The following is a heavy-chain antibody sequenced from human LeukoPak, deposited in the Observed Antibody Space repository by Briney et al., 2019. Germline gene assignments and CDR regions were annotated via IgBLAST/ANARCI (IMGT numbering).Heavy chain of an antibody. V-gene: IGHV1-24*01. CDR2: FDPEDGET. CDR1: GYTLTELS. D-gene: IGHD3-22*01. Sequence: GASVKVSCKVSGYTLTELSMHGVRQAPGKGLEWMGGFDPEDGETIYAQKFQGRVTMTEDTSTDTAYMELSSLRSEDTAVYYCATAQYYYDSSGYYYFDYWGQGTLVTVSS. CDR3: ATAQYYYDSSGYYYFDY. J-gene: IGHJ4*02.